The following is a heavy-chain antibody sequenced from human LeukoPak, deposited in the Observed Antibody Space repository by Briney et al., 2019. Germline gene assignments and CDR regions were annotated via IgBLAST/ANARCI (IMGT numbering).Heavy chain of an antibody. D-gene: IGHD3-3*01. J-gene: IGHJ4*02. V-gene: IGHV3-7*01. Sequence: PGGSLRLSCVAPGLTLSNYWMSWVRQAPGKGLEWVATIKPDGSEKYYVDSVKGRFTISRDNAKRSLSLQMDSLRAEDTAVYYCARDASAYYWGQGTLVTVSS. CDR3: ARDASAYY. CDR2: IKPDGSEK. CDR1: GLTLSNYW.